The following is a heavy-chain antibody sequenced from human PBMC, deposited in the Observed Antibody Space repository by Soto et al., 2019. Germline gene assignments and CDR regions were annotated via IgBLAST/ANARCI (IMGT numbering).Heavy chain of an antibody. CDR2: IWYDGSNK. V-gene: IGHV3-33*01. CDR1: GFTFSSYG. Sequence: GGSLRLSCAASGFTFSSYGMHWVRQAPGKGLEWVAVIWYDGSNKYYADSVKGRFTISRDNSKNTLYLQMNSLRAEDTAVYYCARDPHYDILTGYYRDDTPIEYWGQGTLVNVSS. D-gene: IGHD3-9*01. CDR3: ARDPHYDILTGYYRDDTPIEY. J-gene: IGHJ4*02.